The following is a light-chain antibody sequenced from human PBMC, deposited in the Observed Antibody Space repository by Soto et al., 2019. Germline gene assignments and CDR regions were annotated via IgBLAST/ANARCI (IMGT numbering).Light chain of an antibody. CDR2: GAS. CDR1: QSVRSSY. CDR3: QKYGSSPPVLT. J-gene: IGKJ4*01. Sequence: EIVLTQSPGTLSLSPGERATLSCRASQSVRSSYLAWYQHKPGQAPRLLIYGASSRATGIPDRFSGSGSGTDFTLTISRLEPEDFAVYYCQKYGSSPPVLTFGGGTKVDIK. V-gene: IGKV3-20*01.